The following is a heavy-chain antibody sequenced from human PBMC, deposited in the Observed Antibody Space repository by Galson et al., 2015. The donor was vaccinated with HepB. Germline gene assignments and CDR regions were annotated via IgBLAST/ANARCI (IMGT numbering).Heavy chain of an antibody. Sequence: SLRLSCAASGFTFSGYGMHWVRQAPGKGLEWVAVIWYDGSNKYYADSVKGRFTISRDNSKNTLYLQMNSLRAEDTAVYYCARDWYCSRTSCSYYFDYWGQGTLVTVSS. CDR3: ARDWYCSRTSCSYYFDY. D-gene: IGHD2-2*01. CDR2: IWYDGSNK. V-gene: IGHV3-33*01. CDR1: GFTFSGYG. J-gene: IGHJ4*02.